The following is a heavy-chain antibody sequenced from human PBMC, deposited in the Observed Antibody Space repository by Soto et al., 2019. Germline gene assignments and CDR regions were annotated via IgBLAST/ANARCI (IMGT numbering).Heavy chain of an antibody. J-gene: IGHJ6*02. CDR3: ARGFRCSGRYPYYYYVMDV. Sequence: SETLSLTCAVSGGSFSGYYWSWIRQPPEKGLEWIGEINHSGSTNYNPSLKSRVTISVDTSKNQFSLKLSSVAAADTAVYYCARGFRCSGRYPYYYYVMDVCSQGSTVTGSS. CDR1: GGSFSGYY. V-gene: IGHV4-34*01. CDR2: INHSGST. D-gene: IGHD3-10*02.